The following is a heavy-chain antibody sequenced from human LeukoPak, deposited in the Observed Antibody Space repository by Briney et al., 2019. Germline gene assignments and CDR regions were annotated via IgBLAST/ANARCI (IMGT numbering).Heavy chain of an antibody. Sequence: GGSLRLSCAASGFTFSGSALHWVRQASGKGLEWIGRIRSKTNNYATTYAASVTGRFTISRDDAENTAYLQMNSLKTEDTAVYYCASNNRGELSLITWGQGTLVTVSS. D-gene: IGHD3-16*02. CDR2: IRSKTNNYAT. CDR3: ASNNRGELSLIT. J-gene: IGHJ5*02. V-gene: IGHV3-73*01. CDR1: GFTFSGSA.